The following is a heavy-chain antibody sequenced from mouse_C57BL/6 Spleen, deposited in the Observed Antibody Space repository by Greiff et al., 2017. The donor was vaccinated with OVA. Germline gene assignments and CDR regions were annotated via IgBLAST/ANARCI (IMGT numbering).Heavy chain of an antibody. V-gene: IGHV5-17*01. CDR1: GFTFSDYG. D-gene: IGHD4-1*01. J-gene: IGHJ3*01. Sequence: EVQGVESGGGLVKPGGSLKLSCAASGFTFSDYGMHWVRQAPEKGLEWVAYISSGSSTIKYADTVKGRCTITRDTAKNSLFLQMTSLRSEDTARYYCAREGLTGPFAYWGQGTLVTVSA. CDR3: AREGLTGPFAY. CDR2: ISSGSSTI.